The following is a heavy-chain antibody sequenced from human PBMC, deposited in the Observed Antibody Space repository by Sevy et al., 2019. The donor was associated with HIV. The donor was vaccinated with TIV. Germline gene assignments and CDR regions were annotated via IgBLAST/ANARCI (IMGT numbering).Heavy chain of an antibody. D-gene: IGHD1-26*01. CDR2: ISYDGSNK. V-gene: IGHV3-30*18. CDR1: GFTFSSYD. J-gene: IGHJ6*02. Sequence: GGSLRLSCAASGFTFSSYDMHWVRQAPGKGLEWVAVISYDGSNKYYADSVKGRFTISRDNSKNTLYLQMNSLRAEDTAVYYCAKGELSPDYYYYGMDVWGQGTTVTVSS. CDR3: AKGELSPDYYYYGMDV.